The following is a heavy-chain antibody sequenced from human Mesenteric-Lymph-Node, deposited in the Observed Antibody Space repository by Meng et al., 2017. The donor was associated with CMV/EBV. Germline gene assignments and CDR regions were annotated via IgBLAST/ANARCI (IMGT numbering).Heavy chain of an antibody. Sequence: SETLSLTCSISGDSISSGYFWGWIRQPPGKGLEWIGSIYHSGDTYYSPSLRSRVIISLDTSKNQFSLTLRSMTAADTAVYYCARLDTSLVTDYWGQGTLVTVSS. CDR3: ARLDTSLVTDY. CDR2: IYHSGDT. D-gene: IGHD5-18*01. V-gene: IGHV4-38-2*01. CDR1: GDSISSGYF. J-gene: IGHJ4*02.